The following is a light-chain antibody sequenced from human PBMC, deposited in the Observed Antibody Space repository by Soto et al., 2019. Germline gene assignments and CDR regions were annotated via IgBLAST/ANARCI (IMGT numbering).Light chain of an antibody. J-gene: IGLJ2*01. CDR3: SLYISSNNVI. V-gene: IGLV2-14*01. Sequence: QSALTQPASVSGYLGQSITISCTGTSSDVGGYNYVSWYQHHPGRAPKLLIYEVSNRPSGVSNRFSGSMSGGTASLTISGLQAEEEAEYYCSLYISSNNVIFGGGTKVTVL. CDR1: SSDVGGYNY. CDR2: EVS.